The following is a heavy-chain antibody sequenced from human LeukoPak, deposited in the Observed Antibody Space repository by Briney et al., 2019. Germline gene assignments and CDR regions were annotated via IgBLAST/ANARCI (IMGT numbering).Heavy chain of an antibody. CDR3: ARASDIVVVVAATQHHWYFDL. CDR2: ISLRGRT. J-gene: IGHJ2*01. V-gene: IGHV4-4*01. Sequence: PSETLSLTCGVSGGSITTTNFWSWVRQPPGGGLEWIGEISLRGRTQYNPSLKSRVNISIDESKNHLYLSLASVTAADTAVDCCARASDIVVVVAATQHHWYFDLWGRGTLVTVSS. CDR1: GGSITTTNF. D-gene: IGHD2-15*01.